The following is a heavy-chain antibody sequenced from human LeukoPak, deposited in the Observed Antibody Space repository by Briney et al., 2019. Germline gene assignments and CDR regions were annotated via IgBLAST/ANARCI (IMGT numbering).Heavy chain of an antibody. CDR1: GYTFTSYG. V-gene: IGHV1-18*01. CDR2: ISAYNGNT. Sequence: GASVKVSCKASGYTFTSYGISWVRQAPGQGLEWMGWISAYNGNTNYAQKLQGRVTMTTDTSTSTAYMELRSLRSDDTAVYYCARDSVEIAAAGTVDYWGQGTLVTVSS. D-gene: IGHD6-13*01. CDR3: ARDSVEIAAAGTVDY. J-gene: IGHJ4*02.